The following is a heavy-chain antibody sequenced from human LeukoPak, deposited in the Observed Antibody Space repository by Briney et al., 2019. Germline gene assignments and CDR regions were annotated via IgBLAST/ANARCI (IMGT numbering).Heavy chain of an antibody. CDR1: GGSISSYY. D-gene: IGHD3-16*01. Sequence: SETLSLTCTVSGGSISSYYWSWIRQPPGEGREGFGYIYYSGSTNYNPSLKRRVTISVDTSKKQCSLKLSSVTAADTAVYYSAWPNPGGDAFDIWGQGTMVTVSS. V-gene: IGHV4-59*01. J-gene: IGHJ3*02. CDR2: IYYSGST. CDR3: AWPNPGGDAFDI.